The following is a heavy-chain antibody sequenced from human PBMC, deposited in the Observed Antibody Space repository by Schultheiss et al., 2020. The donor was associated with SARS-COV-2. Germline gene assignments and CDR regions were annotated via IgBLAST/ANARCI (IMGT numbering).Heavy chain of an antibody. CDR3: ARTAYYYGMDV. J-gene: IGHJ6*02. V-gene: IGHV4-61*08. CDR1: GGSISSGGYS. CDR2: IYYSGST. Sequence: SQTLSLTCAVSGGSISSGGYSWSWIRQPPGKGLEWIGYIYYSGSTNYNPSLKSRVTISVDTSKNQFSLKLSSVTAADTAVYYCARTAYYYGMDVWGQGTTVTVSS.